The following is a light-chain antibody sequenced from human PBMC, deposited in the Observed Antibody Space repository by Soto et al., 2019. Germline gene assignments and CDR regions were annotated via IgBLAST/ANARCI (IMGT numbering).Light chain of an antibody. CDR3: QHYNSYPWT. Sequence: DIPMTQSPSTLSASVGDRVIITCRASQSIGDLLAWFQQKPGKAPKLLIYKASRLESGVPSRFSGSGSGTEFTLTISSLQPDDFATFYCQHYNSYPWTFGQGTKVEIK. J-gene: IGKJ1*01. CDR1: QSIGDL. CDR2: KAS. V-gene: IGKV1-5*03.